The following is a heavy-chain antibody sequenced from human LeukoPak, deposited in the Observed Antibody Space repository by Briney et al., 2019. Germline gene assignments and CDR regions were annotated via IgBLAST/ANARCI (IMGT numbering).Heavy chain of an antibody. CDR3: ASSGGYSYGLFDP. CDR2: MSPNSGDT. Sequence: ASVKVSCKASGYTFTSYDFNWVRQATGQRPEWMGWMSPNSGDTGYAQKFQDRVTMTRDTSTSTVYMELSSLRSEDTAVYYCASSGGYSYGLFDPWGQGTLVTVSS. D-gene: IGHD5-18*01. J-gene: IGHJ5*02. V-gene: IGHV1-8*01. CDR1: GYTFTSYD.